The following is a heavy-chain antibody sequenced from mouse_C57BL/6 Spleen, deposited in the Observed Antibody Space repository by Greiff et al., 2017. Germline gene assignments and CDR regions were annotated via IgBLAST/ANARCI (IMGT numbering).Heavy chain of an antibody. CDR2: IYPGSGNT. J-gene: IGHJ2*01. Sequence: QVHVKQSGAELVRPGASVKLSCKASGYTFTDYYINWVKQRPGQGLEWIARIYPGSGNTYYNEKLKGKATLTAEKSSSTAYMQLSSLTTEDSAVYFCAKCPSNEYYWDYGGQGTTLTVSS. V-gene: IGHV1-76*01. CDR1: GYTFTDYY. CDR3: AKCPSNEYYWDY.